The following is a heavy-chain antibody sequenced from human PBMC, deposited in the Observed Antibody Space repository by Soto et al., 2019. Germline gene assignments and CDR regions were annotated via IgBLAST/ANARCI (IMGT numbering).Heavy chain of an antibody. CDR3: AKDFGYCSGGSCYDDAFDI. CDR1: GFTFSSYA. V-gene: IGHV3-23*01. D-gene: IGHD2-15*01. CDR2: ISGSGGST. Sequence: GGSLRLSCAASGFTFSSYAMSWVRQAPGKGLEWVSAISGSGGSTYYADSVKGRFTISRDNSKNTLYLQMNSLRAEDTAVYYCAKDFGYCSGGSCYDDAFDIWGQGTMVTVSS. J-gene: IGHJ3*02.